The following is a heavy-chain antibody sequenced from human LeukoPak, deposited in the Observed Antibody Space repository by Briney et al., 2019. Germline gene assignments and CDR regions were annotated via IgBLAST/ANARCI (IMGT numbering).Heavy chain of an antibody. V-gene: IGHV3-9*03. Sequence: GGSLRLSCAASGFTFDDYAMHWVRQAPGKGLEWVSGISWNSGFIGYADSVKGRFTISRDNAKNSLYLQMNSLRAEDMALYYCARQQLGNYDAFDIWGQGTMVTVSS. CDR2: ISWNSGFI. CDR3: ARQQLGNYDAFDI. J-gene: IGHJ3*02. CDR1: GFTFDDYA. D-gene: IGHD6-13*01.